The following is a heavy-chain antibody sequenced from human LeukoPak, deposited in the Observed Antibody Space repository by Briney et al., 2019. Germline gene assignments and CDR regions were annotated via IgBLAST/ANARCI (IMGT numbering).Heavy chain of an antibody. CDR1: GFTFSTYS. CDR3: SRDRSDYNIKYYYYYGMDV. D-gene: IGHD1-1*01. CDR2: ISHDGGNQ. Sequence: AGSLRLSCAVSGFTFSTYSMHWVRQTPGKGLEWVAAISHDGGNQYSADSVKGRFTISRDISKNTVYLQMNSLRAEDTAMYYCSRDRSDYNIKYYYYYGMDVWGQGTTVTVSS. J-gene: IGHJ6*02. V-gene: IGHV3-30-3*01.